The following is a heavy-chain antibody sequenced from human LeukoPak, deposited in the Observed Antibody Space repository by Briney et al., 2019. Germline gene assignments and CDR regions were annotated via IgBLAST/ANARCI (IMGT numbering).Heavy chain of an antibody. V-gene: IGHV6-1*01. CDR2: TYYRSKWYN. CDR1: GDNVSSNSAA. J-gene: IGHJ6*03. D-gene: IGHD3-10*01. Sequence: SQTLSLTCAISGDNVSSNSAAWNWIRQSPSRGLEWLGRTYYRSKWYNDYAVSVKSRITINPDTSKNQFSLQLNSVTPEDTAVYYCASIGWFGEKWGYYYYYMDVWGKGTTVTVSS. CDR3: ASIGWFGEKWGYYYYYMDV.